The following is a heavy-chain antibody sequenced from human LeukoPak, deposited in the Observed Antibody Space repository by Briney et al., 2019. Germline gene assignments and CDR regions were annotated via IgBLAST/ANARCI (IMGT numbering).Heavy chain of an antibody. CDR3: ARDKGVAAAGTPLFDY. V-gene: IGHV1-69*05. CDR1: GGTFSSYA. J-gene: IGHJ4*02. D-gene: IGHD6-13*01. CDR2: IIPIFGTA. Sequence: ASVKVSCKASGGTFSSYAISWVRQAPGQGLEWMGRIIPIFGTANYAQKFQGRVTMTRDTSTSTVYMELSSLRSEDTAVYYCARDKGVAAAGTPLFDYWGQGTLVTVSS.